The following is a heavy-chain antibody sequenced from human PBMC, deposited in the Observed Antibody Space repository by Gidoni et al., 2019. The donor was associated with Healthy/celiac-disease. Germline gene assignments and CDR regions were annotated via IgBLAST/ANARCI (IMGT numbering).Heavy chain of an antibody. V-gene: IGHV3-30*18. CDR3: AKGSGSYLIDY. CDR2: ISYDGSNK. CDR1: GFTFSSYG. J-gene: IGHJ4*02. Sequence: QVQLVESGGGVVQPGRSLRLSCAASGFTFSSYGMHWVRQAPGKGLEWVAVISYDGSNKYYADSVKGRFTISRDNSKNTLYLQMNSLRAEDTAVYYCAKGSGSYLIDYWGQGTLVTVSS. D-gene: IGHD1-26*01.